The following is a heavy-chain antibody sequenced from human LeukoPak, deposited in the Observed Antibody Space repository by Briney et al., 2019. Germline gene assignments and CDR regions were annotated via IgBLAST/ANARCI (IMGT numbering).Heavy chain of an antibody. D-gene: IGHD3-9*01. CDR2: IYYSGST. V-gene: IGHV4-59*01. CDR1: GGSIRSYY. J-gene: IGHJ2*01. CDR3: ARLLKTGMTGYYFDL. Sequence: SETLSLTCTVSGGSIRSYYWTWVRQPPGKGLECIGYIYYSGSTNYNPSLKSRVTIPVDTSKNQFSLKLSSVTAADTAVYYCARLLKTGMTGYYFDLWGRGTLVTVSS.